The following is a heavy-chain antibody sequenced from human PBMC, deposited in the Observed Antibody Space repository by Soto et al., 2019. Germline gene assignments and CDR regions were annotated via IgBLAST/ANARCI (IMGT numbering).Heavy chain of an antibody. CDR2: ICYDGSNK. Sequence: QVQLVESGGGVVQPGRSLRLSCAASGFSFSSYYMRWVRQAPGKGLEWVAVICYDGSNKYYADSVKGQFTISRDNSKNTMYLQMNRLRGEDTEVYYGPKPQDINNSPYDYWGQGTLVTVSS. D-gene: IGHD2-15*01. CDR1: GFSFSSYY. V-gene: IGHV3-33*06. J-gene: IGHJ4*01. CDR3: PKPQDINNSPYDY.